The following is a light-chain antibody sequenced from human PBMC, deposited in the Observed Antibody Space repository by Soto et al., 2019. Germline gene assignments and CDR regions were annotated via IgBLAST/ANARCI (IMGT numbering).Light chain of an antibody. Sequence: EIVLTQSPGTLSLSPGERVTLSCRASQSVSSSSLAWYQQKPGQAPRLLIYDASRRATGIPARFSGSGSGTDFTLTISSLEPEDFAVYYCQQYGSSLGAFGPGTRVDIK. CDR1: QSVSSSS. CDR2: DAS. CDR3: QQYGSSLGA. V-gene: IGKV3-20*01. J-gene: IGKJ3*01.